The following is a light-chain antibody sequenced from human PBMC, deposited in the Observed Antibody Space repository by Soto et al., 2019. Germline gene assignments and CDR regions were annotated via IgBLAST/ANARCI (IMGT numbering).Light chain of an antibody. Sequence: EIVLTQSPGTLSLSPGERATLSCRASQSVSSSYSAWYQQKPGQAPRLLTYGASSRATGIPDRFSGSGSGTDFTLTISRLEPEDFAVYYCQQYGSSPRTFGQGTKLEIK. CDR3: QQYGSSPRT. V-gene: IGKV3-20*01. CDR2: GAS. CDR1: QSVSSSY. J-gene: IGKJ2*01.